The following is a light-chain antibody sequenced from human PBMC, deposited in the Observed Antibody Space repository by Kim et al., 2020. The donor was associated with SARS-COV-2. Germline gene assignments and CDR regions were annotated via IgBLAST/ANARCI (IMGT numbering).Light chain of an antibody. CDR2: YDS. Sequence: SYELTQPPSVSVAPGKTARITCGGNNIGSKSVHWYQQKPGQAPVLVIYYDSDRPSGIPERFSGSNSGNTATLTISRVEAGDEADYYCQVRDSSNDHLVFG. CDR1: NIGSKS. V-gene: IGLV3-21*04. CDR3: QVRDSSNDHLV. J-gene: IGLJ2*01.